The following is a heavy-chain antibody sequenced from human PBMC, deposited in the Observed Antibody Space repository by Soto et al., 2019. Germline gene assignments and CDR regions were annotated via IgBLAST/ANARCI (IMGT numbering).Heavy chain of an antibody. Sequence: EVQLVESGGTLVQPGRSLRLSCAASGFSFDEYAMHWVRQVPGKGLEWVSGVSWNSGTVGYGDSVKGRFTISRDNDKNSLYLKMNSLRAEDTARYYGATGFCSSATCYTYSYMDVWGKGTAVTVSS. V-gene: IGHV3-9*01. D-gene: IGHD2-2*01. CDR3: ATGFCSSATCYTYSYMDV. CDR1: GFSFDEYA. J-gene: IGHJ6*03. CDR2: VSWNSGTV.